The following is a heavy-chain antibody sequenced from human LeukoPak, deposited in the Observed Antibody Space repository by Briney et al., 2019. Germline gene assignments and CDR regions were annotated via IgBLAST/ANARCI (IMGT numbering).Heavy chain of an antibody. D-gene: IGHD3-10*01. V-gene: IGHV4-4*02. CDR2: IYHGGST. J-gene: IGHJ4*02. CDR3: ARGEERGSGTVHFDY. Sequence: SGTLSLTCAVSGGSISNNNWWSWVRRPPGMGLEWIGEIYHGGSTNYNPSLKSRVTMSVDRSKNQFSLKLSSVTAADTAVYYCARGEERGSGTVHFDYWGQGTLVTVSS. CDR1: GGSISNNNW.